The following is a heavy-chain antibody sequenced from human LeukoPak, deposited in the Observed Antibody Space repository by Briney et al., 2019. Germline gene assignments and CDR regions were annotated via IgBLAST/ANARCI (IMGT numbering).Heavy chain of an antibody. D-gene: IGHD2-21*01. CDR3: ARDLIVKYYIGY. CDR1: GFTFSSYG. J-gene: IGHJ4*02. Sequence: GGSLRLSCAASGFTFSSYGMHWVRQAPGDGLEWVAYIGYDGTNNYYADSVKGRFTISRDNSKNTVHLQMNSLRAADTALYYCARDLIVKYYIGYWGQGTLVSVSS. CDR2: IGYDGTNN. V-gene: IGHV3-30*02.